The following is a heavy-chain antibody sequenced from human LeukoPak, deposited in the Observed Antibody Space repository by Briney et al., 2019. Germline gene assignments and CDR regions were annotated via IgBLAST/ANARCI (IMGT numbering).Heavy chain of an antibody. CDR3: TRLLRYYFDY. CDR2: IRSKAYGGTT. CDR1: GFTFGDYA. V-gene: IGHV3-49*04. D-gene: IGHD2/OR15-2a*01. Sequence: GRSLTLSCTASGFTFGDYAMSWVRQAPGKGREWVGFIRSKAYGGTTEYAASVKGRFTISRDDYKSIAYLQMNSLKTEDTAVYYCTRLLRYYFDYWGQGTTVTVSS. J-gene: IGHJ4*02.